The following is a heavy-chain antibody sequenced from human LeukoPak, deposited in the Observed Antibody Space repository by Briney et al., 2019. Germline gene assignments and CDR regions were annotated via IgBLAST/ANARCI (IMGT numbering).Heavy chain of an antibody. J-gene: IGHJ4*02. D-gene: IGHD3-22*01. CDR1: GYSISSGYY. CDR2: IYHTGNT. V-gene: IGHV4-38-2*02. Sequence: SETLSLTCTVSGYSISSGYYWGWIRQPPGKGLEWIGNIYHTGNTFYNPSLKSRVTISVDTSKNQFSLKLSSVTAADTAVYYCARGNYYDSSYWGQGTLVTVSS. CDR3: ARGNYYDSSY.